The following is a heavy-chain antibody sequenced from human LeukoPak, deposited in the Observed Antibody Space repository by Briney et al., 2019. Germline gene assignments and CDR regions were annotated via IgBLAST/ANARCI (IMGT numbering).Heavy chain of an antibody. J-gene: IGHJ6*03. CDR2: INHSGST. Sequence: PSETLSLTCAVYGWSFSGYYWSWIRQPPGKGLEWIGEINHSGSTNYNASLKSRVTISVDTYKKQFPLKLSYVPAADTAVYYCARAAMVRGVIVAAAYYYYMDVWGKGTTVTVSS. CDR3: ARAAMVRGVIVAAAYYYYMDV. V-gene: IGHV4-34*01. D-gene: IGHD3-10*01. CDR1: GWSFSGYY.